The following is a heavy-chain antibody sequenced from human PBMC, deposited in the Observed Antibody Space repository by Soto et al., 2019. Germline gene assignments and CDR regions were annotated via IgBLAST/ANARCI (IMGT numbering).Heavy chain of an antibody. D-gene: IGHD2-15*01. CDR3: AKDYGYCSGGSCYSSGWFDP. V-gene: IGHV3-66*01. Sequence: GGSLRLSCAASGFTVSSNYMSWVRQAPGKGLDWVSLIYSGGSTYYADSVKGRFTISRDNSKNTLYLQMNSLRAEDTAVYYCAKDYGYCSGGSCYSSGWFDPWGQGTLVTVSS. CDR2: IYSGGST. J-gene: IGHJ5*02. CDR1: GFTVSSNY.